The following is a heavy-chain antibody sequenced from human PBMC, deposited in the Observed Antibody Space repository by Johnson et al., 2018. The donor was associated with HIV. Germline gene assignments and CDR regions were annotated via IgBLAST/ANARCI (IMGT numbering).Heavy chain of an antibody. CDR1: GFSFNNYA. D-gene: IGHD3-22*01. J-gene: IGHJ3*02. CDR3: AKIRRAYYEDAFDM. V-gene: IGHV3-30*04. CDR2: LGYDGSNK. Sequence: VQLVESGGGVVQPGRSLRLSCGASGFSFNNYAMHWVRQAPGKGLEWVAVLGYDGSNKYYADSVKGRLTVSRDNSKNTVYLQMNRLRPEDTAVYYCAKIRRAYYEDAFDMWGQGTMVTVSS.